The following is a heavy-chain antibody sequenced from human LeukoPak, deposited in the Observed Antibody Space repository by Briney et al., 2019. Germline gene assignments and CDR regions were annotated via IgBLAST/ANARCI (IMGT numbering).Heavy chain of an antibody. Sequence: SETLSLTCTVSGGSISSSSHYWGWVRQPPGKGLEWIGSVYYSGTTNYNPSLKSRVTISVDTSKNQFSLKLSAVTAADTAVYYCARGALAVAVDYWGQGTLVTVSS. D-gene: IGHD6-13*01. CDR1: GGSISSSSHY. V-gene: IGHV4-39*07. J-gene: IGHJ4*02. CDR2: VYYSGTT. CDR3: ARGALAVAVDY.